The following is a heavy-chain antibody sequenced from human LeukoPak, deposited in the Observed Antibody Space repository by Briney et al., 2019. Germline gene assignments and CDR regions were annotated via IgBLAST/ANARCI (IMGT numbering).Heavy chain of an antibody. CDR1: GGSISSYY. J-gene: IGHJ5*02. CDR2: IYTSGST. CDR3: ARDPGRPGYSSGWLYNWFDP. V-gene: IGHV4-4*07. Sequence: SETLSLTCSVSGGSISSYYWSWIRQPAGKGREWIGRIYTSGSTNYNPSLKSRVTMSVDTSRNQFSLKLSSVTAADTAVYYCARDPGRPGYSSGWLYNWFDPWGQGTLVTVSS. D-gene: IGHD6-19*01.